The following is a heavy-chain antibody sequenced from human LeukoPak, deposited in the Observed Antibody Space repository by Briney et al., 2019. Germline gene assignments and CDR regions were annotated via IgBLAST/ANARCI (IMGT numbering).Heavy chain of an antibody. V-gene: IGHV1-18*04. CDR2: ISAYNSNT. J-gene: IGHJ4*02. CDR1: GYTFTIYC. D-gene: IGHD3-10*01. CDR3: ARSPLWFGESPLD. Sequence: GASVKLSCKASGYTFTIYCICYVRQPPGQGLECIGWISAYNSNTNYAQKLQGRVTMTTYTSTSTAYMELRSLRSDDTAVYYCARSPLWFGESPLDWGQGTLVTVSS.